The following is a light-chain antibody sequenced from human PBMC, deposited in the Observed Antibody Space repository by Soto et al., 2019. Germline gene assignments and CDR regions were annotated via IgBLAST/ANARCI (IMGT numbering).Light chain of an antibody. CDR3: SAWDDSLSGYV. J-gene: IGLJ1*01. CDR2: RNN. Sequence: QPVLTQPPSASGTPGQRVTISCSGSSSNIGSNYVYWYQQVPGTAPKLLIYRNNQRPSGVPDRFSGSKSGTSASLAISGLRSEDEADYYCSAWDDSLSGYVFGTGTKVTVL. V-gene: IGLV1-47*01. CDR1: SSNIGSNY.